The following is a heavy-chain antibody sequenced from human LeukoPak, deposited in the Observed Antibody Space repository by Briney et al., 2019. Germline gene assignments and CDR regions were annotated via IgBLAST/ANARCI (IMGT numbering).Heavy chain of an antibody. CDR1: GYTFTSYY. V-gene: IGHV1-46*01. CDR3: ARHSGYHSTMYLDY. D-gene: IGHD3-22*01. Sequence: ASVKVSCKASGYTFTSYYMHWVRQAPGQGLEWMGIINPSGGSTSYAQKLQGRVTMTTDTSTSTAYMELRSLRSDDTAVYYCARHSGYHSTMYLDYWGQGTLVTVSS. J-gene: IGHJ4*02. CDR2: INPSGGST.